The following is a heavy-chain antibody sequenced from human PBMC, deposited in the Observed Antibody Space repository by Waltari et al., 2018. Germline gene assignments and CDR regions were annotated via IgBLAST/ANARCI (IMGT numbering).Heavy chain of an antibody. CDR2: ISSSGSTI. V-gene: IGHV3-48*03. CDR1: GFTFSSYE. D-gene: IGHD3-22*01. Sequence: EVQLVESGGGLVQPGGSLRLSCAAYGFTFSSYEMNWVRQAPGKGLEWVSYISSSGSTIYYADSVKGRFTISRDNAKNSLYLQMNSLRAEDTAVYYCARGYYDSSGYHDAFDIWGQGTMVTVSS. J-gene: IGHJ3*02. CDR3: ARGYYDSSGYHDAFDI.